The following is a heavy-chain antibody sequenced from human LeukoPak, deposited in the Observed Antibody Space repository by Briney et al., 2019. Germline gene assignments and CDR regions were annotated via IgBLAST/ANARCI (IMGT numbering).Heavy chain of an antibody. J-gene: IGHJ4*02. D-gene: IGHD6-19*01. CDR2: INPNSGDT. CDR1: GYTFTGYY. V-gene: IGHV1-2*02. Sequence: ASVKVSCKASGYTFTGYYIHWVRQAPGQRLEWMGWINPNSGDTNSAQKFQGRVTLTRDTSITTAYLEMSSLRSDDTAVYYCARDLGSGWIIVDYWGQGTLVTVSS. CDR3: ARDLGSGWIIVDY.